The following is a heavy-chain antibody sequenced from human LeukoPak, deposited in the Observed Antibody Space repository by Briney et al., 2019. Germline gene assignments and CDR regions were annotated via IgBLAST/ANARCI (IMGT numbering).Heavy chain of an antibody. CDR1: GGSISSYY. CDR3: ARDRAKTRFDY. D-gene: IGHD1-7*01. Sequence: SETLSLTCTVSGGSISSYYWSWIRQPPGKGLEWIGYIYYSGSTNYNPSLKSRVTISVDTSKNQFSLKLSSVTAADTAVYYCARDRAKTRFDYWGQGTLVTVSS. V-gene: IGHV4-59*01. CDR2: IYYSGST. J-gene: IGHJ4*02.